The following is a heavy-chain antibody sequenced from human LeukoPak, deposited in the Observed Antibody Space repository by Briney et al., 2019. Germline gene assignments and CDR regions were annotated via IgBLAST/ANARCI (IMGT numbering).Heavy chain of an antibody. D-gene: IGHD2-21*01. J-gene: IGHJ4*02. V-gene: IGHV3-23*01. Sequence: WGSLRLSCAASGFTFGNYAMIWIRQSPGKGLEWVSVISGSGDITNDADSVTGRFTISRDNSKNTLYLHMNSLSAEDTAIYYCAKLTRQHCGKDCPYPFDYCGQGTLVTVSS. CDR1: GFTFGNYA. CDR2: ISGSGDIT. CDR3: AKLTRQHCGKDCPYPFDY.